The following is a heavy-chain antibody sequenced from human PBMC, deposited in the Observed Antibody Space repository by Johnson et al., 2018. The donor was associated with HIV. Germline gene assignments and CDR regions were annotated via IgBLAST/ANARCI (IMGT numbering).Heavy chain of an antibody. Sequence: VQLVESGGGLVKPGGSLRLSCAASGCSFSDYYMTWVRQAPGKGLEWVANIKQDGSEKYYVDSVKGRFTISRDNAKNSLYLQMNSLRAEDTAVYYCARDKCSGGSCYDDDVFDIWGQGTMVTVSS. V-gene: IGHV3-7*01. D-gene: IGHD2-15*01. CDR2: IKQDGSEK. CDR3: ARDKCSGGSCYDDDVFDI. J-gene: IGHJ3*02. CDR1: GCSFSDYY.